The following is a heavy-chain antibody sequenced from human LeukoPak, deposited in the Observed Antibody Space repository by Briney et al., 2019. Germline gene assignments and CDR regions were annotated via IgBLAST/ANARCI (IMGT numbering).Heavy chain of an antibody. Sequence: GGSLRLSCAASGFTFSSYWMSWVRQAPGKGLEWVANIKQDGSEKYYVDSVKGRFTISRDNAKNSLYLQMNSLRAEDTAVYYCARVRLVVPATENYFDYWGQGTLVTVSS. D-gene: IGHD2-2*01. J-gene: IGHJ4*02. CDR2: IKQDGSEK. CDR3: ARVRLVVPATENYFDY. V-gene: IGHV3-7*01. CDR1: GFTFSSYW.